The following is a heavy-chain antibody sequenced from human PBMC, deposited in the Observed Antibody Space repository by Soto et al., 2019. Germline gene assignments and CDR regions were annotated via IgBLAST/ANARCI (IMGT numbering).Heavy chain of an antibody. CDR2: IYDSGST. CDR3: ASQATGWYPDY. V-gene: IGHV4-31*03. CDR1: GGSISSGGYY. J-gene: IGHJ4*02. Sequence: QVELQESGPGLVKPSQTLSLTCTVSGGSISSGGYYWSWIRQHPGKGLEWIGDIYDSGSTYYNPSIKRRVTISVDTSKNQFSRKLSSVTAAETGVYYCASQATGWYPDYWGQGTLVTVSS. D-gene: IGHD6-19*01.